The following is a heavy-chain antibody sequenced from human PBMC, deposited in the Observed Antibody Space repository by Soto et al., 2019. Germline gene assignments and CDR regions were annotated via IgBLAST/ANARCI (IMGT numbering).Heavy chain of an antibody. V-gene: IGHV3-33*01. Sequence: LSCAECGLTFSRYGMNWVRQAPFKCMEWVCFIWYYGSNKYYADSVKGRFTISRDNSNNKLYLQINSLRDEDTAVYYCARAEAQGMDVWGKGTKVTAPQ. J-gene: IGHJ6*04. CDR3: ARAEAQGMDV. CDR1: GLTFSRYG. CDR2: IWYYGSNK.